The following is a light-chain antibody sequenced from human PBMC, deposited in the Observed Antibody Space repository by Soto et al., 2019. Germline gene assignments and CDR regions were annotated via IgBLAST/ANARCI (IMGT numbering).Light chain of an antibody. CDR2: DVS. Sequence: QSVLTQPRSVSGSPGQSVTISCTGTSSDVGGYNYVSWYQQHPGKAPKLILYDVSKRPSGVPDRFSGSKSGNTASLTISGLQAEDDADYYCCSYAGSYTHGFGTGTKLPVL. J-gene: IGLJ1*01. CDR1: SSDVGGYNY. V-gene: IGLV2-11*01. CDR3: CSYAGSYTHG.